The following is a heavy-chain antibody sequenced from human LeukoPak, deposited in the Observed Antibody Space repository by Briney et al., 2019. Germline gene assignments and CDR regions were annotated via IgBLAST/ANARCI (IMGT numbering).Heavy chain of an antibody. Sequence: PGRSLRLSCAASEFTFSSYGMHWVRQAPGKGLEWVAVIWYDGSNKFYGGSVKGRFTISRGNSKNTLYLQMSSLSAEDTAVYYCARGGYYDSSDLAAFDIWGQGTMVTVSS. CDR3: ARGGYYDSSDLAAFDI. CDR1: EFTFSSYG. CDR2: IWYDGSNK. J-gene: IGHJ3*02. V-gene: IGHV3-33*01. D-gene: IGHD3-22*01.